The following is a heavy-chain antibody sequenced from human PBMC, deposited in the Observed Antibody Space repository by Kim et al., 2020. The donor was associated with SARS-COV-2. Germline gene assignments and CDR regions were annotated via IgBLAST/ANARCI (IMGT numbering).Heavy chain of an antibody. J-gene: IGHJ5*02. D-gene: IGHD5-12*01. V-gene: IGHV3-48*02. CDR2: ISSSSSTI. CDR1: GFTFSSYS. CDR3: ARESRRYSGYDPNWFDP. Sequence: GGSLRLSCAASGFTFSSYSMNWVRLAPGKGLEWVSYISSSSSTIYYADSVKGRFTISRDNAKNSLYLQMNSLRDEDTAVYYCARESRRYSGYDPNWFDPWGQGTLVTVSS.